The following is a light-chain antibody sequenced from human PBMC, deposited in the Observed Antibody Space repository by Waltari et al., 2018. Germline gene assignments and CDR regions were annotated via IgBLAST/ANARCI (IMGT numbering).Light chain of an antibody. Sequence: QYALTQPASVSGSPGQSLTVPCTGTSSDVGNYEFVSWYQQHPGNAPKLLIYEVSQRPSGVSNRFSGSKSGTTASLTVSGLQAEDEAIYFCCSYAGDRSVLFGGGTKLTVL. CDR2: EVS. CDR3: CSYAGDRSVL. V-gene: IGLV2-23*02. J-gene: IGLJ2*01. CDR1: SSDVGNYEF.